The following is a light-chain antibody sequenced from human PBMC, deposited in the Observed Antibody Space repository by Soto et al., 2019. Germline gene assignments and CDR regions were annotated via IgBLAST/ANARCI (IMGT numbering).Light chain of an antibody. Sequence: EVLLTQSPATLSLSPGERATLSCRASQSVNSYLAWYQQKPGQTPRFLIYDASNRAADIPARFSGSGSGTDFTLTISSLEPEDFAVYYCQQRRTWPITFGQGTRLEIK. CDR1: QSVNSY. CDR2: DAS. CDR3: QQRRTWPIT. J-gene: IGKJ5*01. V-gene: IGKV3-11*01.